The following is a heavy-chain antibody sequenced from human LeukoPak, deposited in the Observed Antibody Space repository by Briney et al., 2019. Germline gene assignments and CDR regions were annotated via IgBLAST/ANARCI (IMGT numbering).Heavy chain of an antibody. CDR2: ISAYNGNT. V-gene: IGHV1-18*01. CDR1: GYTFTSYG. Sequence: ASVKVSCKASGYTFTSYGISWVRQAPGQGLEWVGWISAYNGNTNYARKLQGRVTMTTDTSTSTAYMELRSLRSDDTAVYYCASVTHYDSSGYLGSNWFDPWGQGTLVTVSS. D-gene: IGHD3-22*01. CDR3: ASVTHYDSSGYLGSNWFDP. J-gene: IGHJ5*02.